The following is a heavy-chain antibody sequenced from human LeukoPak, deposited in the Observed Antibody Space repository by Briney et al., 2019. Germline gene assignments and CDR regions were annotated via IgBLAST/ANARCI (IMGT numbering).Heavy chain of an antibody. V-gene: IGHV3-9*01. CDR2: ISWNSGSI. CDR3: ARPLWGGYAFDI. J-gene: IGHJ3*02. CDR1: GFTFDDYA. D-gene: IGHD7-27*01. Sequence: HPGRSLRLSCAASGFTFDDYAMHWVRQAPGKGLEWVSGISWNSGSIGYADSVKGRFTISRDNAKNSLYLQMNSLRAEDTALYYCARPLWGGYAFDIWGQGTMVTVSS.